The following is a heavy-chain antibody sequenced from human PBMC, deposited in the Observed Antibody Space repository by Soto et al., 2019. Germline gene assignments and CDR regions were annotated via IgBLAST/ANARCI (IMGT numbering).Heavy chain of an antibody. D-gene: IGHD2-15*01. CDR1: GASITYGGYS. CDR2: ITHLENT. J-gene: IGHJ4*02. Sequence: QLRLQESGSGVVETSESLSLTCTVFGASITYGGYSWSWILQSPGWGLEWIGHITHLENTYFNPSFTSRLSMSIDRATNQFSLKLTSMTAADKGRYFCVRGGGNYPFEYWGQGSLVTVSS. V-gene: IGHV4-30-2*06. CDR3: VRGGGNYPFEY.